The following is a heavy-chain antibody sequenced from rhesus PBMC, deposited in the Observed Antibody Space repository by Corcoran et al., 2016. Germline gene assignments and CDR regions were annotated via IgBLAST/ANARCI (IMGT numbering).Heavy chain of an antibody. Sequence: EVQLAESGGGLVQPGGSLRLSCAASGFTVSSYWMSWVRQAPGKGLEWVSAINSGGGSTYYADSVNGRFTISRDNSKNTLSLQMNSLRAEDTAVYYCAKEGYGWEPPYWGQGVLVTVSS. CDR3: AKEGYGWEPPY. J-gene: IGHJ4*01. CDR2: INSGGGST. V-gene: IGHV3S25*01. D-gene: IGHD1-44*02. CDR1: GFTVSSYW.